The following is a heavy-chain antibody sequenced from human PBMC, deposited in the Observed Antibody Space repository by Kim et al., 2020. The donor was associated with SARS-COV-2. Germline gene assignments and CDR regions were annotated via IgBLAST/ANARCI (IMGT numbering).Heavy chain of an antibody. V-gene: IGHV3-7*03. D-gene: IGHD5-12*01. J-gene: IGHJ4*02. CDR1: GFTLSNYW. CDR3: ARDAYSGYDY. Sequence: GGSLRLSCAASGFTLSNYWMSWVRQAPGKGPEWVANIINQDGREKNYADSVKGRFTISRDSAENSLYLQMNSLRVEDTAVYYCARDAYSGYDYWGQGTLVTVSS. CDR2: IINQDGREK.